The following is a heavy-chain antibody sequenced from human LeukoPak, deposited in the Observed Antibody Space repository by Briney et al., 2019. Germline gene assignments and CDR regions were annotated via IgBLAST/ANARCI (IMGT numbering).Heavy chain of an antibody. V-gene: IGHV1-8*01. J-gene: IGHJ4*02. CDR3: ARGHTIFGVVIRSFDY. D-gene: IGHD3-3*01. CDR2: MNPNSGNT. CDR1: GYTFTSYD. Sequence: ASVKVSCKASGYTFTSYDINWVRQATGQGLEWMGWMNPNSGNTGYAQKLQGRVTMTRNTSISTAYMELSSLRSEDTAVYYCARGHTIFGVVIRSFDYWGQGTLVTVSS.